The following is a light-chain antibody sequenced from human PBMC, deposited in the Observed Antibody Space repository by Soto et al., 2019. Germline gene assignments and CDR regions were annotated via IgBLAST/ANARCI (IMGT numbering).Light chain of an antibody. Sequence: QSVLTQPASVSGSPGQSITVSCTGTSDDIGRYNHVSWYQQHPGKAPKLMISEVTNRPSGVSNRFSGSKSGNTASLTISRLQAEDEAPYYCASYRTINTYVFGTGTKVTVL. V-gene: IGLV2-14*01. CDR2: EVT. CDR3: ASYRTINTYV. J-gene: IGLJ1*01. CDR1: SDDIGRYNH.